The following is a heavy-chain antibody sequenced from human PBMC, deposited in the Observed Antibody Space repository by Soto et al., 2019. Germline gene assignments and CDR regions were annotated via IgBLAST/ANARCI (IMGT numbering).Heavy chain of an antibody. J-gene: IGHJ6*02. V-gene: IGHV4-30-2*01. Sequence: QLQLQESGSGLVKPSQTLSLTCAVSGGSISSGGYSWSWIRQPPGKGLEWIGYIYHSGSTYYNPSLKSRVTISVDRSKNQFSLKLSSVTAADTAVYYCARDSLRFLESEAHYGMDVWGQGTTVTVSS. CDR2: IYHSGST. CDR1: GGSISSGGYS. D-gene: IGHD3-3*01. CDR3: ARDSLRFLESEAHYGMDV.